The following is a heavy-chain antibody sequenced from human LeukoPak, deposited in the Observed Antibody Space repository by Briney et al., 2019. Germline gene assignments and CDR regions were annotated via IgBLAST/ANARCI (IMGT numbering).Heavy chain of an antibody. J-gene: IGHJ5*02. CDR3: ERRVTSNCFDP. V-gene: IGHV4-59*08. Sequence: SETLSLTCTVSGGSISSHYWSWIRQPPGKGLEWIGYMHYSGSANYNPSLKSRVTMSVDTSKNQFSLNLSSVTAADTAVYYCERRVTSNCFDPWGQGTLVTVSS. D-gene: IGHD4-23*01. CDR2: MHYSGSA. CDR1: GGSISSHY.